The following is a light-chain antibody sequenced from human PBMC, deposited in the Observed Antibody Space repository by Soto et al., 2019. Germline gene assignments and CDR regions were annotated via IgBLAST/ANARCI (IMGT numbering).Light chain of an antibody. CDR1: SGHSSYI. Sequence: QSVLTQSSSASASLGSSVKLTCTLSSGHSSYIIAWHQQQPGKAPRYLMKLEGSGSYNKGSGVPDRFSGSSSGADRYLTICNLQFEDEADYYCETWDSNTHVFGGGTKLTVL. CDR3: ETWDSNTHV. CDR2: LEGSGSY. J-gene: IGLJ3*02. V-gene: IGLV4-60*02.